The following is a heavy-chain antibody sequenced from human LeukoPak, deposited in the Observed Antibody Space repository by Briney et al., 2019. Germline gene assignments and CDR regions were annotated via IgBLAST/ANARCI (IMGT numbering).Heavy chain of an antibody. CDR1: GFTFSSYG. CDR2: IWYDGSNK. D-gene: IGHD2/OR15-2a*01. J-gene: IGHJ4*02. V-gene: IGHV3-33*01. Sequence: GGSLGLSCAASGFTFSSYGMHWVRQAPGKGLEWVAVIWYDGSNKYYADSVKGRFTISRDNSKNTLYLQMNSLRAEDTAVYYCARDSFNAPWGQLGYYFDYWGQGTLVTVSS. CDR3: ARDSFNAPWGQLGYYFDY.